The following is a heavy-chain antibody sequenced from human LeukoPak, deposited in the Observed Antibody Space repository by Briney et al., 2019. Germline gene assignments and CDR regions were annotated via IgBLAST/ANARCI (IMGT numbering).Heavy chain of an antibody. V-gene: IGHV3-15*01. CDR1: GFTFRDAW. CDR3: AKHIYGVVSIQQ. CDR2: IRSKTDGGTT. Sequence: GGSLRLSCAASGFTFRDAWMTWVRQAPGKGLEWVGRIRSKTDGGTTDYAVSVQGRFTISRDDSKNTLYLQLSSLKTEDTAVYYCAKHIYGVVSIQQWGQGTLVTVSS. D-gene: IGHD3-3*01. J-gene: IGHJ1*01.